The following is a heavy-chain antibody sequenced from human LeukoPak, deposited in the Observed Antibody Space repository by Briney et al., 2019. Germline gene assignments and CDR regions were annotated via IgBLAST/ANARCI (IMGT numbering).Heavy chain of an antibody. CDR1: GGSISSYY. CDR2: IYTSGST. Sequence: SETLSLTCTVSGGSISSYYWSWIRQPPGKGLEWIGYIYTSGSTNYNPSLKSRVTISVDTSKNQFTLKLSSVTAADTAVYYCARLSNDFWSGYYPYYYMDVWGKGTTVTVSS. J-gene: IGHJ6*03. V-gene: IGHV4-4*09. CDR3: ARLSNDFWSGYYPYYYMDV. D-gene: IGHD3-3*01.